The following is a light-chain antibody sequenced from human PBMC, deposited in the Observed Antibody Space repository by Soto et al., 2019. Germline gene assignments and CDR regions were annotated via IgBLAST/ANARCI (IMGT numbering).Light chain of an antibody. CDR1: QRVNNN. J-gene: IGKJ1*01. CDR3: QQYNNWPPWT. Sequence: EIVMTQSPATLSVSPGERATLACRASQRVNNNLAWYQQKPGQAPRLLIHGASTRATGIPARFSGSGSGTDFTLTISSLQSEDFAVYYCQQYNNWPPWTFGQGTK. CDR2: GAS. V-gene: IGKV3-15*01.